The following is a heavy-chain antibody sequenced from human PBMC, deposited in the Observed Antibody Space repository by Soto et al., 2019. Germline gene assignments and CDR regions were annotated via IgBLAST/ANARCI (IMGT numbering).Heavy chain of an antibody. CDR1: GDSVSSNSAA. D-gene: IGHD5-18*01. J-gene: IGHJ6*02. CDR2: TYYRSKWYN. CDR3: ARDSVQYSYGRTGYYYYGMDV. Sequence: QSQTLSLTCAISGDSVSSNSAAWNWIRQSPSRGLEWLGRTYYRSKWYNDYAVSVKSRITINPDTSKNQFSLQLNSVTPEDTAVYYCARDSVQYSYGRTGYYYYGMDVWGQGTTVTVSS. V-gene: IGHV6-1*01.